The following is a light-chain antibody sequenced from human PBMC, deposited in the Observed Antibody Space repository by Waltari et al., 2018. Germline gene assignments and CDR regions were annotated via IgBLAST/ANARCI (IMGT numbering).Light chain of an antibody. J-gene: IGKJ4*01. CDR1: QSVSSTH. Sequence: ETVLTQSPVTLSLSPGERATLSCRASQSVSSTHLAWYQQKPGQAPRLLIYGTSSRATGIPDRFSGSGSGTDFTLTISRLEPEDFAVYYCQQYDSSGSTFGGGTKVEIK. CDR3: QQYDSSGST. V-gene: IGKV3-20*01. CDR2: GTS.